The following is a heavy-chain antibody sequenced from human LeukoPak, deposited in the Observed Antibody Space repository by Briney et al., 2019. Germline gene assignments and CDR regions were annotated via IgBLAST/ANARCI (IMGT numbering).Heavy chain of an antibody. Sequence: PSETLSLTCTVSGGSISSYYWSWIRQPPGKGLEWIGYIYYSGSTNYNPSLKSRVTISVDTSNNQFSLKVSSVTAADTAVYYCARALVWGSYSNQYYFDYWGQGTLVTVSS. CDR2: IYYSGST. D-gene: IGHD3-16*01. CDR3: ARALVWGSYSNQYYFDY. J-gene: IGHJ4*02. V-gene: IGHV4-59*08. CDR1: GGSISSYY.